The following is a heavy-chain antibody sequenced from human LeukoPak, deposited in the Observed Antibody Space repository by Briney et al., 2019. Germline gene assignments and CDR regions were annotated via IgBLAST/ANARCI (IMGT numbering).Heavy chain of an antibody. D-gene: IGHD4-17*01. J-gene: IGHJ5*02. CDR2: IYYSGST. Sequence: PSETLSLTCTVSGGSISSGDYYWSWIRQPPGTGLEWIGYIYYSGSTYYNPSLKSRVTISVDTSKNQFSLKLSSVTAADTAVYYCARDLVGLRLRWFDPWGQGTLVTVSS. CDR3: ARDLVGLRLRWFDP. CDR1: GGSISSGDYY. V-gene: IGHV4-30-4*08.